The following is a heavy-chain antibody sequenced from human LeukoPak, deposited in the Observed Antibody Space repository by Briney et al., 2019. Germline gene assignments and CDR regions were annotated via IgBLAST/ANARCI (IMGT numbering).Heavy chain of an antibody. J-gene: IGHJ5*02. V-gene: IGHV4-31*03. CDR2: IYYSGST. CDR3: ARTSVVVVVAATQISWFDP. CDR1: GGSISSGGYY. D-gene: IGHD2-15*01. Sequence: SETLSLTCTVSGGSISSGGYYWSWIRQHPGKGQEWIGYIYYSGSTYYNPSLKSRVTISVDTSKNQFSLKLSSVTAADTAVYYCARTSVVVVVAATQISWFDPWGQGTLVTVSS.